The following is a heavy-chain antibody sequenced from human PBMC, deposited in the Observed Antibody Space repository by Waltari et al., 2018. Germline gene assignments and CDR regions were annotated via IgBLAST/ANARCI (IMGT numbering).Heavy chain of an antibody. CDR2: ISGYKSDT. D-gene: IGHD3-22*01. CDR1: GYTFRKYG. CDR3: ARGGFLKSIIIVVMDFDY. Sequence: VQLVQSGAEVKKPGASVKVSCKASGYTFRKYGISWVRQVPGQGLEWMGWISGYKSDTKYAQKFQGRVTMTTDTSTSTAYMEVRSLRSDDTAVYYCARGGFLKSIIIVVMDFDYWGQGTLVTVSS. J-gene: IGHJ4*02. V-gene: IGHV1-18*01.